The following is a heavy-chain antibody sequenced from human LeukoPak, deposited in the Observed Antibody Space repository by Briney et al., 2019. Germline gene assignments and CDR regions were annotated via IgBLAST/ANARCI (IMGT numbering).Heavy chain of an antibody. V-gene: IGHV1-2*02. CDR1: GFTLIDY. J-gene: IGHJ6*03. D-gene: IGHD2-2*01. CDR3: ARTDSVPAGDYHYWYMDV. CDR2: IKPYSGDT. Sequence: ASVKVSCKASGFTLIDYIHWVRQDPRQGLQWMGWIKPYSGDTDYAQRFQGRVTMTRDTSISTVYMELSSLRSDATAVYYCARTDSVPAGDYHYWYMDVWGKGTTVTVSS.